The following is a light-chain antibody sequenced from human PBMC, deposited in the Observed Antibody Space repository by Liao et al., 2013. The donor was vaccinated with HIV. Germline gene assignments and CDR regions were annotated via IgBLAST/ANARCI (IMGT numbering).Light chain of an antibody. CDR1: KLGDKY. V-gene: IGLV3-25*03. CDR3: HSADSSGPYEV. J-gene: IGLJ3*02. CDR2: QDT. Sequence: SYELTQPPSVSVSPGQTASITCSGDKLGDKYACWYQQKPGQSPVLVIYQDTKRPSGIPERFSGSSSGTTVTLTITGVQAEDEADYYCHSADSSGPYEVFGGGTKLTVL.